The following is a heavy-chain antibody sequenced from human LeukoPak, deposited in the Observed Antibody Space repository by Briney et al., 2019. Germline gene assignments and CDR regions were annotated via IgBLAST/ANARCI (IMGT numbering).Heavy chain of an antibody. CDR3: AREIGRPDYYDSSGYPDAFDI. D-gene: IGHD3-22*01. CDR2: IYSGGST. Sequence: GGSLRLSCAASGFTVSSNYMSWVRQAPGEGLEWVSVIYSGGSTYYADSVKGRFTISRDNSKNTLYLQMNSPRAEDTAVYYCAREIGRPDYYDSSGYPDAFDIWGQGTMVTVSS. J-gene: IGHJ3*02. CDR1: GFTVSSNY. V-gene: IGHV3-53*01.